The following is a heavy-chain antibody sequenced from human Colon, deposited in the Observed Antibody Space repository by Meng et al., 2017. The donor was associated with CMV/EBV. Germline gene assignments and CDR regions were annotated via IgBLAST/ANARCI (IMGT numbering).Heavy chain of an antibody. CDR3: ARSLVVPSARYYYGMDV. V-gene: IGHV3-48*03. CDR1: GFIFNSYE. Sequence: GESLKISCAASGFIFNSYEMNWVRQGPGKGLEWISFISSSSKTIYYADSVKGRFTISRDNSKNSLFLQMDSLRAEDTALYYCARSLVVPSARYYYGMDVWGQGTTVTV. CDR2: ISSSSKTI. J-gene: IGHJ6*02. D-gene: IGHD2-2*01.